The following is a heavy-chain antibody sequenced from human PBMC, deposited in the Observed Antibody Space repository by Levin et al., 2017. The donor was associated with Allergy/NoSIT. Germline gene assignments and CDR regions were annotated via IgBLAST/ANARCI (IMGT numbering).Heavy chain of an antibody. J-gene: IGHJ6*02. CDR3: ARGGIVGAIYYYYGMDV. CDR2: IYYSGST. CDR1: GGSISSYY. D-gene: IGHD1-26*01. V-gene: IGHV4-59*01. Sequence: SETLSLTCTVSGGSISSYYWSWIRQPPGKGLEWIGYIYYSGSTNYNPSLKSRVTISVDTSKNQFSLKLSSVTAADTAVYYCARGGIVGAIYYYYGMDVWGQGTTVTVSS.